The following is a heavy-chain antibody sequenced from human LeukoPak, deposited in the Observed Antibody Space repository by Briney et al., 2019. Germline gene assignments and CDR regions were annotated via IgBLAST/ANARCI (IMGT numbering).Heavy chain of an antibody. CDR1: GGSISSYY. J-gene: IGHJ6*03. Sequence: SETLSLTCTVSGGSISSYYWSWIRQPPGKGLEWLGYIYYSGSTNYNPSLKSRVTISVDTSKNQFSLKLSSVTAADTAVYYCARDRQYYYGSGSYYHYMDVWGKGTTVTVSS. CDR2: IYYSGST. V-gene: IGHV4-59*01. CDR3: ARDRQYYYGSGSYYHYMDV. D-gene: IGHD3-10*01.